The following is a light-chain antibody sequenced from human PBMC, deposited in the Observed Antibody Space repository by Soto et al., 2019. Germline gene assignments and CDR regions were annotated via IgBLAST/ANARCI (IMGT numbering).Light chain of an antibody. CDR3: QQRSNWPPIT. V-gene: IGKV3-11*01. CDR1: QSVRSN. Sequence: EIVITQSPATLSASPGERATLSCRASQSVRSNLAWYQQKPGQAPRLLIYDASNRATGIPARFSGSGSGTDFTLTISSLEPEDFAVYYCQQRSNWPPITFGQGTHWRL. J-gene: IGKJ5*01. CDR2: DAS.